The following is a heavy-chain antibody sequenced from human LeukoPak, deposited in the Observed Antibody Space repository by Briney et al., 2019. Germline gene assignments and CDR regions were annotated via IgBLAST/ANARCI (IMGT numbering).Heavy chain of an antibody. J-gene: IGHJ6*02. Sequence: GGSLRLSCAASRFLFSSYWMSWVRQAPGKGLEWVANIKEDGSEKYYVDSVKGRFTISRDNAKNSLYLQMNSLRAEDTAVYYCARAPAVGYCSGGSCHGMDVWGQGTTVTVSS. CDR2: IKEDGSEK. CDR3: ARAPAVGYCSGGSCHGMDV. CDR1: RFLFSSYW. V-gene: IGHV3-7*05. D-gene: IGHD2-15*01.